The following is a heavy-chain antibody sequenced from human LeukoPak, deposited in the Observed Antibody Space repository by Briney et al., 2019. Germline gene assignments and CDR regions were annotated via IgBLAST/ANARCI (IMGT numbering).Heavy chain of an antibody. Sequence: GASVKVSCKASGYTFTRYDINWVRQATGQGLEWMGWMSPNSGSTGYAQKFQGRVTMTRNTAISTAYMELSGLRSEDTAVYYCATGIQLSPAASFYFDYWGQGTLVTVSP. J-gene: IGHJ4*02. CDR1: GYTFTRYD. CDR2: MSPNSGST. D-gene: IGHD5-24*01. V-gene: IGHV1-8*01. CDR3: ATGIQLSPAASFYFDY.